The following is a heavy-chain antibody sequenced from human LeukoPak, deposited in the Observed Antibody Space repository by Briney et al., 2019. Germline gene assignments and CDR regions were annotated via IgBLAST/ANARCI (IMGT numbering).Heavy chain of an antibody. CDR3: TRSTIRWEFDY. Sequence: SQTLSLTRAISGDSVSSNTAVWNWIRQSPSRGLEWLGRTYYRSRWYNDYAVSVISRISITPDTAKNQFSLHLYSVTPEDAAVYYCTRSTIRWEFDYWGQGTLVTVSS. J-gene: IGHJ4*02. D-gene: IGHD5-24*01. CDR2: TYYRSRWYN. CDR1: GDSVSSNTAV. V-gene: IGHV6-1*01.